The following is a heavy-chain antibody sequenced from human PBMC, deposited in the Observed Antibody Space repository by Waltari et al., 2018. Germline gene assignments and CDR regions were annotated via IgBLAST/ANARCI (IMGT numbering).Heavy chain of an antibody. V-gene: IGHV4-4*07. CDR1: GGSIRNYS. Sequence: QVQLQESGPGLVQPSETLSLTCTVSGGSIRNYSWSWIRQSAGKGLEWIGRIYASGSTNYNPSLKSRVTMSVDTSKNQFSLKLSSVTAADTAVYYCARHNDDYYKYYMDVWGKGTTVTISS. CDR3: ARHNDDYYKYYMDV. J-gene: IGHJ6*03. CDR2: IYASGST. D-gene: IGHD1-1*01.